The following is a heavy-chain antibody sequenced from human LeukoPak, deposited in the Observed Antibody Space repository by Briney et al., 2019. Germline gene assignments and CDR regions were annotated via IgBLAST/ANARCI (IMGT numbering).Heavy chain of an antibody. D-gene: IGHD6-13*01. CDR1: GGTFSSYA. CDR2: IIPIFGTA. V-gene: IGHV1-69*13. CDR3: ARGYEAAARDIGY. Sequence: SVKVSCKASGGTFSSYAISWVRQAPGQGLEWMGGIIPIFGTANYAQKFQGRVTITADESTSTAYMEPSSLRSEDTAVYYCARGYEAAARDIGYWGQGTLVTVSS. J-gene: IGHJ4*02.